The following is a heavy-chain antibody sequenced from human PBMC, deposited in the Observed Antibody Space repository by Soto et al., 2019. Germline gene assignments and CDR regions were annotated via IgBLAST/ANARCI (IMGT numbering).Heavy chain of an antibody. CDR1: GGTFSSYA. CDR3: ARGYSYGAVETPHFDY. Sequence: SVKVSCKASGGTFSSYAISWVRQAPGQGLEWMGGIIPIFGTANYAQKFQGRVTITADESTSTAYMELSSLRSEDTAVYYCARGYSYGAVETPHFDYWGQGTLVTVSS. D-gene: IGHD5-18*01. V-gene: IGHV1-69*13. CDR2: IIPIFGTA. J-gene: IGHJ4*02.